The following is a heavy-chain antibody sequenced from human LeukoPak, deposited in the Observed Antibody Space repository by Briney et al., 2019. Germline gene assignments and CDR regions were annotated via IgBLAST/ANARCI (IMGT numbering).Heavy chain of an antibody. CDR3: ARDEANWRFDY. CDR1: GFTFSSYW. Sequence: GGSLRLSCAASGFTFSSYWMNWARQAPGKGLEWVASINHNGNVNYYVDSVKGRFTISRDNSKNTLYLQMNSLRAEDTAVYYCARDEANWRFDYWGQGTLVTVSS. CDR2: INHNGNVN. V-gene: IGHV3-7*01. J-gene: IGHJ4*02. D-gene: IGHD7-27*01.